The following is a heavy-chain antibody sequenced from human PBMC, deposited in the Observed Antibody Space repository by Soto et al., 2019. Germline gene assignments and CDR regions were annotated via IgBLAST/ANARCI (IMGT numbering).Heavy chain of an antibody. CDR2: ISNNGAHT. Sequence: GGSLRLSCAASGFTFSNYEMHWVRQAPGKGLEYVSGISNNGAHTDYAKSVKGRFTISRDNSENTLYLQMGSLRAEDMALYYCAIRGYGSMCPNVYMDVWGKGTTVTVSS. CDR3: AIRGYGSMCPNVYMDV. J-gene: IGHJ6*03. D-gene: IGHD6-13*01. V-gene: IGHV3-64*01. CDR1: GFTFSNYE.